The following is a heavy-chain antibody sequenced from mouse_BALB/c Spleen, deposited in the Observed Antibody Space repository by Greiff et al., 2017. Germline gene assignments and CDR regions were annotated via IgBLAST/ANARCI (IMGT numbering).Heavy chain of an antibody. CDR2: IRLKSNNYAT. Sequence: EVQLQESGGGLVQPGGSMKLSCVASGFTFSNYWMNWVRQSPEKGLEWVAEIRLKSNNYATHYAESVKGRFTISRDDSKSSVYLQMNNLRAEDTGIYYCTSYRLYAMDYWGQGTSVTVSS. V-gene: IGHV6-6*02. CDR3: TSYRLYAMDY. CDR1: GFTFSNYW. J-gene: IGHJ4*01. D-gene: IGHD2-14*01.